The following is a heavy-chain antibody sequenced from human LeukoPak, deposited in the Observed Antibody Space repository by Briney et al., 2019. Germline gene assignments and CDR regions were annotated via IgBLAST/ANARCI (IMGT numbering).Heavy chain of an antibody. CDR3: AKDSDSSGFFEPPDY. CDR1: GFTFDDYA. Sequence: GGSLRLSCAASGFTFDDYAMHWVRQGPGKGLEWVSLINWSGVSTYYAESVKGRFTISRDNNKNSLYLQMDSLRPEDNALYSCAKDSDSSGFFEPPDYWGQGTVVTVSS. CDR2: INWSGVST. D-gene: IGHD3-22*01. V-gene: IGHV3-43D*03. J-gene: IGHJ4*02.